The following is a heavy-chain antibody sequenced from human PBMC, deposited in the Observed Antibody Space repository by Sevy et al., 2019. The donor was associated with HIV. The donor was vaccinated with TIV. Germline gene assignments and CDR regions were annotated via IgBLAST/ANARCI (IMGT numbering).Heavy chain of an antibody. D-gene: IGHD3-10*01. CDR2: ISSSGSTI. J-gene: IGHJ4*02. Sequence: GGSLRLSCAASGFTFSDYYMSWIRQAPGKGLEWVSYISSSGSTIYYADSVKGRFTISRDNAKNSLYLQMNSLRAEDRAVYYCARIYYGSGSHRGYFDYWGQGTLVTVSS. CDR3: ARIYYGSGSHRGYFDY. V-gene: IGHV3-11*01. CDR1: GFTFSDYY.